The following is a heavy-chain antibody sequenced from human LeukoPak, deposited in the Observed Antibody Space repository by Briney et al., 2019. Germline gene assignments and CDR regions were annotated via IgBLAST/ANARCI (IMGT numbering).Heavy chain of an antibody. CDR3: ARRAVAGTAAFDV. CDR1: GGPISSYY. J-gene: IGHJ3*01. V-gene: IGHV4-59*08. CDR2: IYYSGST. D-gene: IGHD6-19*01. Sequence: SETLSLTCTVSGGPISSYYWSWIRQPPGKGLEWIGYIYYSGSTNYNPSLKSRVTISVDTSRNQFSLNVNSVTAADTAVYYCARRAVAGTAAFDVWGQGTMVTVSS.